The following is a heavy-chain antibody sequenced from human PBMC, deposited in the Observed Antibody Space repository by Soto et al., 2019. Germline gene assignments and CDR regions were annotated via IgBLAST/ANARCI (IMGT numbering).Heavy chain of an antibody. Sequence: RLSCAASGFTFSSYWMHWVRQAPGKGLVWVSRINSDGSSTSYADSVKGRFTISRDNAKNTLYLQMNSLRAEDTAVYYCARITVVTHAFDIWGQGTMVTV. V-gene: IGHV3-74*01. J-gene: IGHJ3*02. CDR2: INSDGSST. CDR1: GFTFSSYW. CDR3: ARITVVTHAFDI. D-gene: IGHD2-21*02.